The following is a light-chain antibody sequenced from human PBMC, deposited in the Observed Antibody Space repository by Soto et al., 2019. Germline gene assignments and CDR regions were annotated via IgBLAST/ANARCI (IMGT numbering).Light chain of an antibody. CDR3: QQYGSSFT. V-gene: IGKV3-20*01. Sequence: EIVLTQSPGTLSLSPGERATLSCRASQSVSSNYLAWYQQKPGQAPRLLIKGASSRATGIPDRFSGSGSGTDFTLTISRLEPEDFAVYYCQQYGSSFTFGPGTKVDIK. CDR2: GAS. J-gene: IGKJ3*01. CDR1: QSVSSNY.